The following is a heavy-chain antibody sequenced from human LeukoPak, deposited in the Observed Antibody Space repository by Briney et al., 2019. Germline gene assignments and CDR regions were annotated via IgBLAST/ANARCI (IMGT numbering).Heavy chain of an antibody. CDR3: AKSRVVDRRGYFDY. V-gene: IGHV3-23*01. CDR2: IGTGGDT. J-gene: IGHJ4*02. D-gene: IGHD2-15*01. CDR1: GFIFNIYP. Sequence: PGGSLRLSCVASGFIFNIYPMTWVRQSPEKGLEWVSTIGTGGDTYYADSVKGRFTISRDYSKNTLYLQMHSLGAEDTAVYYCAKSRVVDRRGYFDYWGQGTLVTVSS.